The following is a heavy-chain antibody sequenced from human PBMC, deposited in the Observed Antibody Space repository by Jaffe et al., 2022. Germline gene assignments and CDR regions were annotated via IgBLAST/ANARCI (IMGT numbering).Heavy chain of an antibody. J-gene: IGHJ4*02. CDR3: AKAPTGLDFWSGYLNDQAAVYFDY. CDR2: ISGSGGST. Sequence: EVQLLESGGGLVQPGGSLRLSCAASGFTFSSYAMSWVRQAPGKGLEWVSVISGSGGSTYYADSVKGRFTISRDNSKNTLYLQMNSLRAEDTAVYYCAKAPTGLDFWSGYLNDQAAVYFDYWGQGTLVTVSS. D-gene: IGHD3-3*01. CDR1: GFTFSSYA. V-gene: IGHV3-23*01.